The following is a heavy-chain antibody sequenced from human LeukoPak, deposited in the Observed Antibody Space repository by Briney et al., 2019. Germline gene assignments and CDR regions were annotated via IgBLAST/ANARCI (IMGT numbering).Heavy chain of an antibody. V-gene: IGHV1-2*02. CDR2: IIPIFGTA. Sequence: GASVKVSCKASGYTFTGYYMHWVRQAPGQGLEWMGGIIPIFGTANYAQKFQGRVTITRNTSISTAYMELSSLRSEDTAVYYCVTATYYDFWSGYYPGDYYMDVWGKGTTVTVSS. CDR1: GYTFTGYY. D-gene: IGHD3-3*01. CDR3: VTATYYDFWSGYYPGDYYMDV. J-gene: IGHJ6*03.